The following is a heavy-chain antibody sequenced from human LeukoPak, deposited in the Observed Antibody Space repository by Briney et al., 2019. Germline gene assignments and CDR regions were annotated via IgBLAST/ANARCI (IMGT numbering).Heavy chain of an antibody. CDR3: ARGGYDFWSGYSPYNWFDP. Sequence: ASVKVSCKASGYTFTGYYMNWVRQAPGQGLEWMGWINPNSGGTNYAQKFQGRVTMTRDTSISTAYMELSRLRSDDTAVYYCARGGYDFWSGYSPYNWFDPWGQGTLVTVSS. J-gene: IGHJ5*02. V-gene: IGHV1-2*02. CDR2: INPNSGGT. D-gene: IGHD3-3*01. CDR1: GYTFTGYY.